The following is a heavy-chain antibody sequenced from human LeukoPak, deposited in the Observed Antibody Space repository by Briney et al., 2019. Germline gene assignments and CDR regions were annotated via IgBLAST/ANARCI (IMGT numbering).Heavy chain of an antibody. CDR2: INPKSGAS. CDR1: GYTFTDYF. J-gene: IGHJ1*01. Sequence: GASVNVSYKASGYTFTDYFVHWVRQAPGQGLEWMGWINPKSGASDYAQNFQGRVTMTTDTSISTSYMDLSRLRSDDTALYYCARQSGRGRYFHHWGQGTLVTVSS. V-gene: IGHV1-2*02. CDR3: ARQSGRGRYFHH. D-gene: IGHD2-15*01.